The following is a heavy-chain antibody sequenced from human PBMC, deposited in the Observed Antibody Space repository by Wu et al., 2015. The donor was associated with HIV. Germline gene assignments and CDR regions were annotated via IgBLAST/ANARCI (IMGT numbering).Heavy chain of an antibody. CDR2: MDPKSGSA. CDR3: ARVGVLLTSGPLLEYFQH. Sequence: QVQLVQSGTVVQKPGTSVRVSCKISGYRFTSFNINWIRQVHGRGLEWMGWMDPKSGSAAFGRNFQGRVSMTRNNSISTAYMELSRVTSDDTAIYYCARVGVLLTSGPLLEYFQHWGQGTRVVVSS. D-gene: IGHD1-26*01. V-gene: IGHV1-8*02. CDR1: GYRFTSFN. J-gene: IGHJ1*01.